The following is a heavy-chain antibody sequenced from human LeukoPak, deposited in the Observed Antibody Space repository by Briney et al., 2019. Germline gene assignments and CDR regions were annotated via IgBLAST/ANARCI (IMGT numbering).Heavy chain of an antibody. V-gene: IGHV4-39*07. CDR3: ARKRPRDGYMAGHFDH. CDR1: GGSISSSYY. Sequence: SETLSLTCTVSGGSISSSYYWGWLRQPPGKGLEWIASIYYSGSTYYNPSLKSRVTISVDTSKDQFSLRLSSVTAADTAVYYCARKRPRDGYMAGHFDHWGQGSLVTVSS. CDR2: IYYSGST. D-gene: IGHD5-24*01. J-gene: IGHJ4*02.